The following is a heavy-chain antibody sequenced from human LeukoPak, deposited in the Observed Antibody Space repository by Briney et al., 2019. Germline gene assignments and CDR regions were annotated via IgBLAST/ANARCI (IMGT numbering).Heavy chain of an antibody. CDR3: ARDGGFSRSYY. CDR1: GFTVSSSF. Sequence: AGGSLRLSCAASGFTVSSSFMSWVRQAPGKGLEWVSVIYGGGSTYYADSVKGRFTISRDNSKNTLYLQMNSLRAEDTAVYYCARDGGFSRSYYWGQGTLVTVSS. D-gene: IGHD1-26*01. J-gene: IGHJ4*02. CDR2: IYGGGST. V-gene: IGHV3-66*01.